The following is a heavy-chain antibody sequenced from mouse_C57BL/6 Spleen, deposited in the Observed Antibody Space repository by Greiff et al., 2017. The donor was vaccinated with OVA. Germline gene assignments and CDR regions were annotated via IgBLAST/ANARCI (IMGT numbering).Heavy chain of an antibody. V-gene: IGHV1-64*01. Sequence: VQLQQPGAELVKPGASVKLSCKASGYTFTSYWMHWVKQRPGQGLEWIGMIHPNSGSTNYNEKFKSKASLTVDKSSSTAYMQLSSLTSEDSAVYYCARPGSNPFAYWGQGTLVTVSA. CDR2: IHPNSGST. J-gene: IGHJ3*01. CDR1: GYTFTSYW. CDR3: ARPGSNPFAY. D-gene: IGHD2-5*01.